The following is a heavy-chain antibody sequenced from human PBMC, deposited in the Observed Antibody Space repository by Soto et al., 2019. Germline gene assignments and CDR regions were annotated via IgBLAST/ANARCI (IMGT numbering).Heavy chain of an antibody. V-gene: IGHV3-23*01. CDR2: ITTSGGST. J-gene: IGHJ1*01. CDR3: AKGPDPAVAGTLDEYFQH. D-gene: IGHD6-19*01. CDR1: GFTFSTYA. Sequence: GGSLRLSCAASGFTFSTYAMSWVRQAPGKGLEWVSTITTSGGSTYYADSVKGRFTISRDNSKNTLYLQMNSLRAEDTAVYYCAKGPDPAVAGTLDEYFQHWGQGTLVTVSS.